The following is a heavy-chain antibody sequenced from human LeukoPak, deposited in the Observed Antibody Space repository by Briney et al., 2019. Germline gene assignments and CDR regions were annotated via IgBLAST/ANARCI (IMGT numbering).Heavy chain of an antibody. V-gene: IGHV1-46*01. Sequence: ASVKVSCKASGYTFTSYNMHWVRQAPGQGLEWMGIINPSGGSTSYAQKFQGRVTMTRDTSTSTVYMELSSLRSEDTAVYYCARTPGDSSGYYYLDFDYWGQGTLVTVSS. CDR2: INPSGGST. D-gene: IGHD3-22*01. J-gene: IGHJ4*02. CDR1: GYTFTSYN. CDR3: ARTPGDSSGYYYLDFDY.